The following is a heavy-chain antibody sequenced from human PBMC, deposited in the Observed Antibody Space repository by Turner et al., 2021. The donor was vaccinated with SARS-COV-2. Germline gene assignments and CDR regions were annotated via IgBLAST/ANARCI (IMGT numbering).Heavy chain of an antibody. J-gene: IGHJ4*02. D-gene: IGHD5-18*01. CDR2: MNPNSGNT. V-gene: IGHV1-8*01. CDR1: GYTFTSYD. CDR3: ARTFTAMVRVDY. Sequence: QVQLVQSVAEVKKPGASVQVSCKASGYTFTSYDINWVRQATGQGLEWMGWMNPNSGNTGYAQKFQGRVTMTRNTSISTAYMELSSLRSEDTAVYYCARTFTAMVRVDYWGQGTLVTVSS.